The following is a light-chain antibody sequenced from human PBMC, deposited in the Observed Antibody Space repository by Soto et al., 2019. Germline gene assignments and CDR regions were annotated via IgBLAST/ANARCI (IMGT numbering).Light chain of an antibody. J-gene: IGKJ1*01. CDR2: KAS. Sequence: DIQMTQSPSTLSASVRDRVSITCRASQSISSWLAWYQQKPGKAPKLLIYKASSLESGVPSRFSGSGSGTEFTLTISSPQPDDFATYYCQQYHSYPWTFGQGTKVEIK. CDR3: QQYHSYPWT. V-gene: IGKV1-5*03. CDR1: QSISSW.